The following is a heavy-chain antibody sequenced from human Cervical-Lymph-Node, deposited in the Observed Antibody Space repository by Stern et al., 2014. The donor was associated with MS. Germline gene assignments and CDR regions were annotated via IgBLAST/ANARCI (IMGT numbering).Heavy chain of an antibody. CDR2: FDPEGGET. J-gene: IGHJ3*02. V-gene: IGHV1-24*01. CDR1: GYTLTELS. D-gene: IGHD3-22*01. CDR3: APRPYYYDSSDQGGAFDI. Sequence: VHLVESGAEVKKPGASVKVSCKVSGYTLTELSMHWVRQAPGKGLEWMGGFDPEGGETIYAQKFQGRVTMTEDTSTDTAYMELSSLRSEDTAVYYCAPRPYYYDSSDQGGAFDIWGQGTMVTVSS.